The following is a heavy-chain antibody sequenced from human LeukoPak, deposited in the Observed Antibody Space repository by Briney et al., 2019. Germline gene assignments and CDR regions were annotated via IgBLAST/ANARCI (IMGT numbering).Heavy chain of an antibody. CDR1: GYTFSGYQ. CDR3: ASRTASVTLGY. D-gene: IGHD2-15*01. Sequence: ASVKVSCKASGYTFSGYQVHWLRQAPGQGLEWMGRMNPSSGVTNYAQKFQGRVTMTRDTSINTAYLNLSALKSDDTAVYYCASRTASVTLGYWGQGTLVTVSS. V-gene: IGHV1-2*06. CDR2: MNPSSGVT. J-gene: IGHJ4*02.